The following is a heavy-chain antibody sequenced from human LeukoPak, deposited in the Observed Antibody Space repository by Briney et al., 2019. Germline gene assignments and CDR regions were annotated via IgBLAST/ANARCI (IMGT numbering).Heavy chain of an antibody. Sequence: GGSLRLSCAASGFAFSSYAMSWVRQAPGKGLEWVANIKLDGSEKNYVDSVKGRFTISIDNTKNSLYLQMNSLRVEDTAVFYCARDQYDTWSRRGNFDSWGQGTLVIVSS. CDR3: ARDQYDTWSRRGNFDS. CDR1: GFAFSSYA. J-gene: IGHJ4*02. V-gene: IGHV3-7*03. D-gene: IGHD3-3*01. CDR2: IKLDGSEK.